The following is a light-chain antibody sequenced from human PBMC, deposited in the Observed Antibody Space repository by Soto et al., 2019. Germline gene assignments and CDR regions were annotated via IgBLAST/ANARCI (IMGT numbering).Light chain of an antibody. CDR3: QQYNGSPAWK. Sequence: DIQMTQSPSTLSTSVGDRVTITCRASQSISNFLAWYQQKPGKAPKLLIYDASSLFSGAPSRFSGSGSGTEFTLTINNLQPDDFATYYCQQYNGSPAWKFGQGTKVEIK. CDR1: QSISNF. CDR2: DAS. V-gene: IGKV1-5*01. J-gene: IGKJ1*01.